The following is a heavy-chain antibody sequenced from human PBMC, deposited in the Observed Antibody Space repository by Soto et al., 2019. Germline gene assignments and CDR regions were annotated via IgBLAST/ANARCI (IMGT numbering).Heavy chain of an antibody. J-gene: IGHJ4*02. CDR3: ARDLGYNSPGD. CDR1: GFTSSNSW. V-gene: IGHV3-74*03. D-gene: IGHD1-1*01. Sequence: EVQLVESGGNLVQPGGSLRLSCAGPGFTSSNSWMYWVRQAPGRGLVWISRIESDGSNTKYVDSVKGRFTISRDNAKNTLYLQMNSLRVEDTAVYYCARDLGYNSPGDWGKGTLVTVSS. CDR2: IESDGSNT.